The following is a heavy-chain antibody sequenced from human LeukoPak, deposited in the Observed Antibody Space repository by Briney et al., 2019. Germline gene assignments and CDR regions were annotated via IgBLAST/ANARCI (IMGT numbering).Heavy chain of an antibody. CDR1: GFTFSSYA. CDR3: AKDTGRPTDAITMEDNAFDI. CDR2: ISGSGGST. Sequence: PGGSLRLSCAASGFTFSSYAMSWVRQAPGKGLEWVSAISGSGGSTYYADSVKGRFTISRDNAKNSLYLQMDSLRAEDTALYYCAKDTGRPTDAITMEDNAFDIWGQGTMVTVSS. J-gene: IGHJ3*02. V-gene: IGHV3-23*01. D-gene: IGHD3-3*01.